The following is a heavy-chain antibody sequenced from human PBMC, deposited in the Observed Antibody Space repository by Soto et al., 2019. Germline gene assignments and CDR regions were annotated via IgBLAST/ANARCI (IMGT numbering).Heavy chain of an antibody. V-gene: IGHV4-59*01. J-gene: IGHJ5*02. CDR3: AKWEGYACFDP. CDR1: GDSITNSW. Sequence: QVHLQESGPGLVNPSETLSLTCSVSGDSITNSWWTWIRQPPGKGPEWIGYIHYSGSTNSNPSLKSRVTISIDAATSPASLKLTYVTAADTAVYYCAKWEGYACFDPWGQGTLVTVSS. D-gene: IGHD1-26*01. CDR2: IHYSGST.